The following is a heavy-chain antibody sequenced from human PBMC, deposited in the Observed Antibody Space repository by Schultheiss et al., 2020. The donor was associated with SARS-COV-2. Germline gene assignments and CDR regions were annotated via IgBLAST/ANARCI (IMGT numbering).Heavy chain of an antibody. CDR1: GFTVSSNY. D-gene: IGHD3-22*01. Sequence: GSLRLSCAASGFTVSSNYMSWVRQAPGKGLEWIGEIYHSGSTNYNPSLKSRVTISVDTSKNQFSLKLSSVTAADTAVYYCASSSADDSSGYEFDYWGQGTLVTVSS. J-gene: IGHJ4*02. CDR2: IYHSGST. V-gene: IGHV4-34*01. CDR3: ASSSADDSSGYEFDY.